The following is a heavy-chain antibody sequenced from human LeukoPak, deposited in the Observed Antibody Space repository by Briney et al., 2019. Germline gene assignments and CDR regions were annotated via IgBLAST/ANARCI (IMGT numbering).Heavy chain of an antibody. Sequence: PSETLSLTCSVSGDSISSSNHYWGWIRQTPEKGLEWIATIYYNGASYDNPSLTGRVTISGDTSKNQFFLKLTSMTAADSAVYFCARLNINVWGSFHFDYRGQGTLVTVSS. V-gene: IGHV4-39*07. CDR1: GDSISSSNHY. D-gene: IGHD3-16*01. J-gene: IGHJ4*02. CDR2: IYYNGAS. CDR3: ARLNINVWGSFHFDY.